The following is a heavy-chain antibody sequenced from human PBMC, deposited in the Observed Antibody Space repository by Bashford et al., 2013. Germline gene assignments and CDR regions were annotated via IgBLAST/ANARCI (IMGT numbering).Heavy chain of an antibody. V-gene: IGHV1-3*01. D-gene: IGHD4-11*01. CDR3: ARDDYTNYQAEFFYGVDV. CDR1: GYTFTSYA. J-gene: IGHJ6*02. CDR2: INAGNGNT. Sequence: ASVKVSCKASGYTFTSYAMHWVRQAPGQRLEWMGWINAGNGNTKYSQKFQGRVTITADESTDTAYMELTSLRSDDTAVYWCARDDYTNYQAEFFYGVDVWGQGTAVTVSS.